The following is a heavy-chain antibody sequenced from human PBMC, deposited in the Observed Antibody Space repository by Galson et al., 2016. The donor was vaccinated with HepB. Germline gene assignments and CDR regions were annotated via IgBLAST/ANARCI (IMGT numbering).Heavy chain of an antibody. V-gene: IGHV3-53*01. CDR1: GLTVSSTY. J-gene: IGHJ4*02. D-gene: IGHD2-8*01. CDR2: IYPGDRI. CDR3: AAGDCSSGVCYNHPDY. Sequence: SLRLSCAASGLTVSSTYMTWVRQAPGKGLEWVSVIYPGDRIYYADSVARRFTVSRDSSKITLYLQMNSLRNDDAAVYYCAAGDCSSGVCYNHPDYWGQGTLVTVSS.